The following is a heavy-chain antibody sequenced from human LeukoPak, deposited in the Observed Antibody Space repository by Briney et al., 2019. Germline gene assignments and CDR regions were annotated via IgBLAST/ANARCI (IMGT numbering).Heavy chain of an antibody. V-gene: IGHV4-4*07. CDR3: AKSYIGKDGYSYFEY. D-gene: IGHD5-24*01. CDR2: IYTYGTS. Sequence: PSETLSLTCSVSGGSMDRLPWNWIRQPAGKGLEWIGSIYTYGTSSYNPSLKSRVSMSVDTSKNQFSLKVNSVTAADTAVYYCAKSYIGKDGYSYFEYWGQGIPVTVSS. CDR1: GGSMDRLP. J-gene: IGHJ4*02.